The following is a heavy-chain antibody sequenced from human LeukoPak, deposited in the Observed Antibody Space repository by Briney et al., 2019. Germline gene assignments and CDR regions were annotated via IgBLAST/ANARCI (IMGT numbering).Heavy chain of an antibody. D-gene: IGHD2-2*01. CDR3: ARGEAGYCSSTSCYGFRWFDP. J-gene: IGHJ5*02. V-gene: IGHV4-34*01. Sequence: SETLSLTCAVYGGSFSGYYWSWIRQPPGKGLEWIGEINHTGSTNYNPSLKSRVTISVDTSKNQFSLKLSSVIAADTAMYYCARGEAGYCSSTSCYGFRWFDPWGQGTLVTVSS. CDR1: GGSFSGYY. CDR2: INHTGST.